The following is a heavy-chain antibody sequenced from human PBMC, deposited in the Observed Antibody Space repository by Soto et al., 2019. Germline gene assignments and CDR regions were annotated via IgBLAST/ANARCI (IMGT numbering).Heavy chain of an antibody. Sequence: GGSLRLSCAASGFTFSNSAMSWVRQAPGKGLEWVSSISGGGSSTYYADSVKGRFTMSRDNSKNTLYLQMNSLRAEDTAVYYWAKVQAYDYFGGTYYYFDYWGLGALVTVSS. CDR1: GFTFSNSA. D-gene: IGHD3-16*01. V-gene: IGHV3-23*01. CDR3: AKVQAYDYFGGTYYYFDY. J-gene: IGHJ4*02. CDR2: ISGGGSST.